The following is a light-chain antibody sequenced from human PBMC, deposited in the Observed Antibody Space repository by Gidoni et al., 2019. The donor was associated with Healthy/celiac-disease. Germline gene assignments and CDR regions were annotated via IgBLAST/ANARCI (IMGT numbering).Light chain of an antibody. V-gene: IGLV1-47*01. CDR2: RNN. Sequence: QSVLTQPPSASGTPGQRGTISCSGSRANIGSNYVYWYQQLPGTAPKLLIYRNNQRPSGVPDRFSGSKSGTSASLAISGLRSEDEADYYCAAWDDSVVFGGGTKLTVL. J-gene: IGLJ2*01. CDR3: AAWDDSVV. CDR1: RANIGSNY.